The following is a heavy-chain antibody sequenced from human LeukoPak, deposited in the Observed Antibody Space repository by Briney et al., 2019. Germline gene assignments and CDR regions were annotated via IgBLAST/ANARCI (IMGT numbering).Heavy chain of an antibody. V-gene: IGHV3-43D*03. CDR2: ISWDGGST. Sequence: GGSLRLSCAASGFAFDDYAMHWVRQAPGKGLEWVSLISWDGGSTYYADSVKGRFTISRDNSKNSLYLQMNSLRAEDTAVYYCAREFGGSASGAGYWGQGTLVTVSS. D-gene: IGHD3-10*01. CDR1: GFAFDDYA. J-gene: IGHJ4*02. CDR3: AREFGGSASGAGY.